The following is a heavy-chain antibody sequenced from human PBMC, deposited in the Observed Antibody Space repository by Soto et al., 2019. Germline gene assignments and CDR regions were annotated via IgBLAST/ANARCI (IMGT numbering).Heavy chain of an antibody. CDR2: FYSSGSI. Sequence: PSENLPLTCFVSGYSITAGAYYWSWIRHHPGKGLEWIGSFYSSGSIIYNPSLRSRVSISGDTSSNQFSMSLTSVTAADTARYYCARMYSSGSGWFHPWGQGTLVTVS. V-gene: IGHV4-31*03. J-gene: IGHJ5*02. CDR1: GYSITAGAYY. D-gene: IGHD6-19*01. CDR3: ARMYSSGSGWFHP.